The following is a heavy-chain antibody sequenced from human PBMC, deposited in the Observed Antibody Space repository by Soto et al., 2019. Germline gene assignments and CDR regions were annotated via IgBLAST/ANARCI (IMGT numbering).Heavy chain of an antibody. Sequence: SSETLSLTCAVYGGSFSGYYWTWIRQPPGTGLEWIGEINHSGSTNYNPSLKSRVTISVDTSKNQFSLKLTSVTAEDTAVYYCARDRVESGYPEYFQHWGQGTLVTVSS. V-gene: IGHV4-34*01. CDR2: INHSGST. D-gene: IGHD3-22*01. CDR1: GGSFSGYY. CDR3: ARDRVESGYPEYFQH. J-gene: IGHJ1*01.